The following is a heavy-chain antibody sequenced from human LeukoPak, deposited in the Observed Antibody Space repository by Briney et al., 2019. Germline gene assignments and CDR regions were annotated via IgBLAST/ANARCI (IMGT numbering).Heavy chain of an antibody. CDR1: VFTFSSYS. J-gene: IGHJ3*02. CDR3: ARKGSGGRAFDI. D-gene: IGHD1-26*01. Sequence: GGSLRLSCAAYVFTFSSYSMNWVRQAPGKGLEWVSYISSGSSTIYYADSVKGRFTISRDNAKNSLYLLMNSLRDEDTAVYYCARKGSGGRAFDIWGQGTMVTVSS. V-gene: IGHV3-48*02. CDR2: ISSGSSTI.